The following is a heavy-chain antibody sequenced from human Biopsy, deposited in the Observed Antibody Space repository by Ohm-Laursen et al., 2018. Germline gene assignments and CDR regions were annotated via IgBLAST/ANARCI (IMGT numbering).Heavy chain of an antibody. Sequence: SLRLSCTASGFSFSSYWMHWVRQAPGKGLEWVAVISDDGRNKYYIDSVRGRFTISRDNSKNSLYLQMNSLRAEDTAVYYCARAYPPPGRRLVVVAGDFDCWGQGTRVTVSS. J-gene: IGHJ4*02. CDR3: ARAYPPPGRRLVVVAGDFDC. CDR1: GFSFSSYW. V-gene: IGHV3-30*03. CDR2: ISDDGRNK. D-gene: IGHD2-15*01.